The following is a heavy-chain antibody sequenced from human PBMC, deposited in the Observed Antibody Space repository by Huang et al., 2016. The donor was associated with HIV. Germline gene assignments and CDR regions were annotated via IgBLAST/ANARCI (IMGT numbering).Heavy chain of an antibody. Sequence: QVQLVQSGAEVKRPGAPLKVSCKTSGFTFTNYGFSWVRQAPGQGLEWFGWVSANSGDINYEVKLEGRVSMTTDTTSGTAYMELRRLTSDDTATYYCVRESLYFGDFLFDHWGQGTPVTVSA. V-gene: IGHV1-18*04. D-gene: IGHD3-10*01. CDR2: VSANSGDI. CDR1: GFTFTNYG. CDR3: VRESLYFGDFLFDH. J-gene: IGHJ4*02.